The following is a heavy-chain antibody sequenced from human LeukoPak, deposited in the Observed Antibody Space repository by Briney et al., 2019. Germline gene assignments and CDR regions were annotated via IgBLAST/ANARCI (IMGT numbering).Heavy chain of an antibody. CDR3: AACGGDCYGYYFDY. J-gene: IGHJ4*02. Sequence: SQTLSLTCTVSGGSMSSGGYSWSWIRQPPGKGLEWIGYIFHSGHTNYNPSLKSRVTMSVDTSKNQFSLKLTSVTAADTAVYYCAACGGDCYGYYFDYWGQGTLVTVSS. V-gene: IGHV4-61*08. CDR2: IFHSGHT. D-gene: IGHD2-21*02. CDR1: GGSMSSGGYS.